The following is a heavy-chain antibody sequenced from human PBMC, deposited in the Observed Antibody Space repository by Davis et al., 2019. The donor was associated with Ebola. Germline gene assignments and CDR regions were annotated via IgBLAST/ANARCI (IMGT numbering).Heavy chain of an antibody. CDR3: ARGAFNTEGYY. CDR1: GYTFTSYY. J-gene: IGHJ4*02. V-gene: IGHV1-2*06. D-gene: IGHD3-22*01. CDR2: INPNSGGT. Sequence: ASVKVSCKASGYTFTSYYIHWVRQAPGQGLEWMGRINPNSGGTNYAQKFQGRVTMTRDTSISTAYMELSGLRSDDTAVYYCARGAFNTEGYYWGQGTLVTVSS.